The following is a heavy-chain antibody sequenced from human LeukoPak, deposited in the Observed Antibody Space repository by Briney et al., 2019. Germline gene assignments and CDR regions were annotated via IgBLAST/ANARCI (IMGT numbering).Heavy chain of an antibody. CDR3: ARLNLWFGEKDAFDI. V-gene: IGHV4-34*01. J-gene: IGHJ3*02. CDR1: GFTFGAYG. CDR2: INHSGST. D-gene: IGHD3-10*01. Sequence: GSLRLSCTASGFTFGAYGMSWVRQAPGKGLEWIGEINHSGSTNYNPSLKSRVTISVDTSKNQFSLKLSSVTAADTAVYYCARLNLWFGEKDAFDIWGQGTMVTVSS.